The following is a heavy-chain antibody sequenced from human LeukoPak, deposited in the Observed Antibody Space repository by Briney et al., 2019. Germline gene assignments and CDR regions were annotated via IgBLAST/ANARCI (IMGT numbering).Heavy chain of an antibody. D-gene: IGHD3-22*01. V-gene: IGHV4-39*01. CDR1: GGSFTGYY. J-gene: IGHJ6*03. CDR2: IYYSGST. CDR3: ARLFSDSVVVVVTNYYMDV. Sequence: NPSETLSLTCAVYGGSFTGYYWGWIRQPPGKGLEWIGSIYYSGSTYYNPSLKSRVTISVDTSKNQFSLKLSSVTAADTAVYYCARLFSDSVVVVVTNYYMDVWGKGTTVTVSS.